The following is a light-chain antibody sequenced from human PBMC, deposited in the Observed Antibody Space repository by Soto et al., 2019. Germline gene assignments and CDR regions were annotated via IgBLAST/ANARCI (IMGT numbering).Light chain of an antibody. CDR1: QSVSSY. Sequence: EIVLTQSPATLSLSPGERATLSCRASQSVSSYLAWYQQKPGQAPRLLIYDASNRATGIPDRFSGGGSGTDFTLTISRLEPADFAVYYCQQYGRSPLTFGGGTKVEIK. J-gene: IGKJ4*01. V-gene: IGKV3-20*01. CDR3: QQYGRSPLT. CDR2: DAS.